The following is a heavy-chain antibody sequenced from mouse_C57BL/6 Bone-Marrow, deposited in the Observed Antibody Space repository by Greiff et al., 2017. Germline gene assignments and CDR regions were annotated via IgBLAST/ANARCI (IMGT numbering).Heavy chain of an antibody. CDR2: INPSNGGT. CDR3: ARYNYGSSYDAMDY. V-gene: IGHV1-53*01. D-gene: IGHD1-1*01. J-gene: IGHJ4*01. CDR1: GYTFTSYW. Sequence: VKLMESGTELVKPGASVKLSCKASGYTFTSYWMHWVKQRPGQGLEWIGNINPSNGGTNYNEKFKSKATLTVDKSSSTAYMQLSSLTSEDSAVYYCARYNYGSSYDAMDYWGQGTSVTVSS.